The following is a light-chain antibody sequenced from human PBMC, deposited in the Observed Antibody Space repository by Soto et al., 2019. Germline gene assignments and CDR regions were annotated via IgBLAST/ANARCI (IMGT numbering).Light chain of an antibody. CDR1: QSIASSY. CDR3: QQYGSSPRFT. CDR2: GAS. Sequence: EIVLTQSPGTLSLSPGERATLSCRASQSIASSYLAWFQQKPGQAPRLLIYGASSRATGILDRFSGSGSRTDFTLTITRLEPEDFAVYYCQQYGSSPRFTFGPGTKVDIK. J-gene: IGKJ3*01. V-gene: IGKV3-20*01.